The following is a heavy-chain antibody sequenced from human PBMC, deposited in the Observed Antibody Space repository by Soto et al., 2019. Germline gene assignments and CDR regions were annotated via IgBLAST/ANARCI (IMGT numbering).Heavy chain of an antibody. Sequence: SETLSLTCAVSGGSISGGGYSWNWIRQPPGKALEYIGYIYHSGSTYYNPSLRSRVIISLDKSKNQFSLKLSSVAAADTAVYYCARGGYSGFHVMFDYWGQGTLVTVS. D-gene: IGHD5-12*01. CDR1: GGSISGGGYS. CDR2: IYHSGST. V-gene: IGHV4-30-2*01. CDR3: ARGGYSGFHVMFDY. J-gene: IGHJ4*02.